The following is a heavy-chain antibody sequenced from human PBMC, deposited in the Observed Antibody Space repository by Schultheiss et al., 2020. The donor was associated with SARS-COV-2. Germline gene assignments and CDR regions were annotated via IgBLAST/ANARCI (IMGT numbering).Heavy chain of an antibody. Sequence: GGSLRLSCAASGFTFSDYYMSWIRQAPGKGLEWVGFIRSKAYGGTTEYAASVKGRFTISRDDSKSIAYLQMNSLKTEDTAVYYCTRWDYYGSGSPFDYWGQGTLVTVS. J-gene: IGHJ4*02. D-gene: IGHD3-10*01. CDR2: IRSKAYGGTT. V-gene: IGHV3-49*03. CDR1: GFTFSDYY. CDR3: TRWDYYGSGSPFDY.